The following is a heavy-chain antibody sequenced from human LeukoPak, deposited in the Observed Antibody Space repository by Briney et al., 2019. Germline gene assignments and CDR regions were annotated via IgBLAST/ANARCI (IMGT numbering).Heavy chain of an antibody. CDR2: IYYSGST. D-gene: IGHD6-13*01. CDR1: GGSISGYY. V-gene: IGHV4-59*01. Sequence: SETLSLTCTISGGSISGYYWTWIRQPPGKGLEWIGYIYYSGSTNYNSSLKSRVIILVDTSKNQFSLKLSSVTAEDTAVYYCARDKNFKYSSSWYYFDYWGQGTLVTVSS. J-gene: IGHJ4*02. CDR3: ARDKNFKYSSSWYYFDY.